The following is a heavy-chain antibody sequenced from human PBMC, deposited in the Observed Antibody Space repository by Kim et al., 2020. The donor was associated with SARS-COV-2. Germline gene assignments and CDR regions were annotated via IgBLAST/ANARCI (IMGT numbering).Heavy chain of an antibody. CDR2: ISWNSGSI. J-gene: IGHJ4*02. V-gene: IGHV3-9*01. Sequence: GGSLRLSCAASGFTFDDYAMHWVRQAPGKGLEWVSGISWNSGSIGYADSVKGRFTISRDNAKNSLYLQMNSLRAEDTALYYCAKEVAGIDYWGQGTLVTV. CDR3: AKEVAGIDY. CDR1: GFTFDDYA. D-gene: IGHD6-19*01.